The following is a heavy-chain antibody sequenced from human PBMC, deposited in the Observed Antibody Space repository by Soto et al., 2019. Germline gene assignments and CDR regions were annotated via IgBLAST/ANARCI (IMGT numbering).Heavy chain of an antibody. CDR2: ISAYNGNT. CDR1: GYTFTSYG. Sequence: APVKVSCNASGYTFTSYGISWVRQAPGQGLEWMGWISAYNGNTNYAQKLQGRVTMTTDTSSSTAYMGRRSLRADDKAEYYCARDLISVDYGDDYNWFDPWG. D-gene: IGHD4-17*01. V-gene: IGHV1-18*04. CDR3: ARDLISVDYGDDYNWFDP. J-gene: IGHJ5*02.